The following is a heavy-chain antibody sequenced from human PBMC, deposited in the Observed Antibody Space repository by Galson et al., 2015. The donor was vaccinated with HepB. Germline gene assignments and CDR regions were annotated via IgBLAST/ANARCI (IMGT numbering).Heavy chain of an antibody. J-gene: IGHJ5*02. D-gene: IGHD2-15*01. CDR3: ARGAHVVVVDATQNNWFDP. V-gene: IGHV1-18*01. CDR2: ISAYNRDT. CDR1: GYTFSRYS. Sequence: SVKVSCKASGYTFSRYSITWVRQAPGKGLEWVGWISAYNRDTNYTQKLQGRVTMTTDTSTNTVYMELKSLRSDDTAIYYCARGAHVVVVDATQNNWFDPWGQGTLVTVSS.